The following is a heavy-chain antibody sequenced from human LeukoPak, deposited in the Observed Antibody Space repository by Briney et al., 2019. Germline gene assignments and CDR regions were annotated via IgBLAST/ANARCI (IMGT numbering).Heavy chain of an antibody. CDR2: ITGSSGYI. Sequence: GGSLRLSCAASGFTFSSLSMNGVRQAPGKGLEWVSYITGSSGYITYADSVKGRFTISRDNAKNSLYLEMNSLRAEDTAVYYCARDFAGTSYYFDYWGQGPLVTVSS. CDR3: ARDFAGTSYYFDY. D-gene: IGHD3-10*01. CDR1: GFTFSSLS. V-gene: IGHV3-21*01. J-gene: IGHJ4*02.